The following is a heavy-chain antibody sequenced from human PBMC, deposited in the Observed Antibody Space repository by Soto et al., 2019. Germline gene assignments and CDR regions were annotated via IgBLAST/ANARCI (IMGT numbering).Heavy chain of an antibody. V-gene: IGHV3-33*01. J-gene: IGHJ3*02. CDR3: ARGTAAMHTDAFDI. CDR2: IWYDGSNK. CDR1: GFTFSSYG. D-gene: IGHD2-2*01. Sequence: GGSLRLSCAASGFTFSSYGMHWVRQAPGKGLEWVAVIWYDGSNKYYADSVKGRFTISRDNSKNTLYLQMNSLRAEDTAVYYCARGTAAMHTDAFDIWGQGTMVTVSS.